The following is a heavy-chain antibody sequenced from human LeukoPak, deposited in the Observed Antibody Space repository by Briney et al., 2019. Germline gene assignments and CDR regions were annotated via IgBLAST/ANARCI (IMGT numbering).Heavy chain of an antibody. Sequence: SETLSLTCTVSGGSISSYYWSWIRRPPGKGLEWIGYIYYSGSTNYNPSLKSRVTISVDTSKNQFSLKLSSVTAADTAVYYCARVPPGGDFWSGYYRDYYYYYMDVWGKGTTVTVSS. CDR3: ARVPPGGDFWSGYYRDYYYYYMDV. V-gene: IGHV4-59*01. CDR2: IYYSGST. D-gene: IGHD3-3*01. J-gene: IGHJ6*03. CDR1: GGSISSYY.